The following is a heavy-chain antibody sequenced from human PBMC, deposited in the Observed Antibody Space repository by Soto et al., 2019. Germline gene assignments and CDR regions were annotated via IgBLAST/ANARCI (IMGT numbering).Heavy chain of an antibody. Sequence: QVQLQQWGAGLLKPSETLSLTCAVYGGSFSGYYWSWIRQPPGKGLEWIGEINHSGSTNYNPSLKRRVTISVDTSKNQFSLKLSSVTAADTAVYYCARWSIAVAGKIDYWGQGTLVTVSS. CDR1: GGSFSGYY. V-gene: IGHV4-34*01. D-gene: IGHD6-19*01. CDR2: INHSGST. CDR3: ARWSIAVAGKIDY. J-gene: IGHJ4*02.